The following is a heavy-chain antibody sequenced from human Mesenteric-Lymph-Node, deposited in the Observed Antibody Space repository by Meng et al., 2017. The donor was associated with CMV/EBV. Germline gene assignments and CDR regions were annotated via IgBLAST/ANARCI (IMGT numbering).Heavy chain of an antibody. Sequence: GESLKISCAASGFDFSSFSMYWVRQAPGKGLEWISFISGTSRYIYVADSLKGRITISRDNTQNALYLQMNSLRAEDTAVYYCARDGITFGGVIVIRGLVYWGQGTLVTVSS. CDR2: ISGTSRYI. CDR3: ARDGITFGGVIVIRGLVY. D-gene: IGHD3-16*02. CDR1: GFDFSSFS. V-gene: IGHV3-21*01. J-gene: IGHJ4*02.